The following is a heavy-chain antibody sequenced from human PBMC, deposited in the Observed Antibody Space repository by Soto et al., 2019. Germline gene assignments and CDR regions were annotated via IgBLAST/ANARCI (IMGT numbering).Heavy chain of an antibody. J-gene: IGHJ4*02. Sequence: SETLSLTCTVSGGSISSYYWSWIRQPPGKGLEWIGYIYYSESTNYNPSLKSRVTISVDTSKNQFSLKLSSVAAADTAVYYCARVTTVAMSRAYYFDYWGQGTLVTVS. CDR3: ARVTTVAMSRAYYFDY. V-gene: IGHV4-59*01. CDR1: GGSISSYY. D-gene: IGHD4-17*01. CDR2: IYYSEST.